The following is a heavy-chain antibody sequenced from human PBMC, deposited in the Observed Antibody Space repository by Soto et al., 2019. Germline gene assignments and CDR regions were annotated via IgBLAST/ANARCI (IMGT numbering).Heavy chain of an antibody. CDR2: IIPIFGTA. CDR1: GGTFSSYA. Sequence: SVKVSCKASGGTFSSYAISWVRQAPGQGLEWMGGIIPIFGTANYAQKFQGRVTITADESTSTAYMELSSLRSEDTAVYYCARGRYSYGLFDYWGQGTLVTVSS. V-gene: IGHV1-69*13. D-gene: IGHD5-18*01. J-gene: IGHJ4*02. CDR3: ARGRYSYGLFDY.